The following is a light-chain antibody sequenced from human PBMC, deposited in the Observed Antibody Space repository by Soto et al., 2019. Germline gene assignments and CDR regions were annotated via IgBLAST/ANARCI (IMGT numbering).Light chain of an antibody. Sequence: QSVLTQPPSVSAAPGQKVTISCSGSSSNIGNNYVSWYQQFPGTAPKLLIYDNNDRPSGIPDRFSGSKSGTSATLGISGLQTGDEADYYCGTWDSSLSAHVFGGGTKVTVL. CDR3: GTWDSSLSAHV. V-gene: IGLV1-51*01. CDR2: DNN. J-gene: IGLJ2*01. CDR1: SSNIGNNY.